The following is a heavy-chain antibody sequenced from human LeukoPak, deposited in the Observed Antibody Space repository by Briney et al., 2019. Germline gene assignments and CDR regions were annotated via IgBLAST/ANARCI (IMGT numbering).Heavy chain of an antibody. D-gene: IGHD3-9*01. CDR1: GFTVSSNY. J-gene: IGHJ3*02. V-gene: IGHV3-53*04. CDR3: ARDYYDILTGYYHDAFDI. Sequence: GGSLRLSCAASGFTVSSNYMSWVRQAPGKGLEWVSVIYSGGSTYYADSVKGRFTISRHNSKNTLYLQMNSLRAEDTAVYYCARDYYDILTGYYHDAFDIWGQGTMVTVSS. CDR2: IYSGGST.